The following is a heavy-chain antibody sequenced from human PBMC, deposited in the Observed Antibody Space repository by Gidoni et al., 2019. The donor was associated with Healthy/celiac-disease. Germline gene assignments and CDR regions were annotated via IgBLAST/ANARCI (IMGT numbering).Heavy chain of an antibody. CDR2: IYTSGST. Sequence: QVQLQESGPGLVKPSQTLSLTCTVAGGSISSGSYYWSWIRQPAGKGLEWIGRIYTSGSTNYNPSLKSRVTISVDTSKNQFSLKLSSVTAADTAVYYCARDAGGAVVVAASDAFDIWGQGTMVTVSS. V-gene: IGHV4-61*02. D-gene: IGHD2-15*01. CDR3: ARDAGGAVVVAASDAFDI. J-gene: IGHJ3*02. CDR1: GGSISSGSYY.